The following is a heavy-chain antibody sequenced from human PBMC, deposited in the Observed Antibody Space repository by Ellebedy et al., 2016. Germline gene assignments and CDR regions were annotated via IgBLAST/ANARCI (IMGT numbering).Heavy chain of an antibody. V-gene: IGHV4-39*01. CDR1: GDSISSSRAH. CDR3: ARLLDYDSSGPDY. CDR2: IYYSGYT. Sequence: SETLSLTCTVSGDSISSSRAHWGWIRQPPGKGLEWIGSIYYSGYTYYNPSLKSRVSISVDTSKNQFSLEVRSATAADTAVYYCARLLDYDSSGPDYWGQGTLVTVSS. D-gene: IGHD3-22*01. J-gene: IGHJ4*02.